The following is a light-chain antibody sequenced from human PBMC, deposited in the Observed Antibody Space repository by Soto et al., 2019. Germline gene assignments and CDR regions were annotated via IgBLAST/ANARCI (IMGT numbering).Light chain of an antibody. CDR3: KQYKNWPAT. CDR2: GAS. J-gene: IGKJ4*01. V-gene: IGKV3-15*01. Sequence: EIVMTQSPATLSVSPGERATLSCRASQSVSSNLAWYQQKPGQAPRLLIYGASTRPTGIPARFSGSGSGTAFTLTINTLQSEDFAFYNYKQYKNWPATFGGGTKLDIK. CDR1: QSVSSN.